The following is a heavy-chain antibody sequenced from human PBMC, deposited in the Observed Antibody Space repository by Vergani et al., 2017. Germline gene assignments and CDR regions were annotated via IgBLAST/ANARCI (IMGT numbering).Heavy chain of an antibody. Sequence: QVQLQQWGAGLLKPSETLSLTCAVYGGSFSGYYWSWIRQPPGKGLEWFGKINHSGNTNYNPSLKSRVTISVDTSKNQFSLNLSSVTAAYTAVYYCARGLAAAGTSPWGQGTLVTVSS. D-gene: IGHD6-13*01. V-gene: IGHV4-34*01. CDR1: GGSFSGYY. CDR2: INHSGNT. CDR3: ARGLAAAGTSP. J-gene: IGHJ5*02.